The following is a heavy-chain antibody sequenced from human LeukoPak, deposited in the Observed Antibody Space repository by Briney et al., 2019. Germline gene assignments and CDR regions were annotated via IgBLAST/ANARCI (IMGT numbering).Heavy chain of an antibody. CDR3: ARGSSSWYSH. Sequence: GGSLRLSCAASGFTFSTYEMTWVRQSPGKGLEWVSYISSSGSTIYYADSVKGRFTISRDNAKNSLYLQMNSLRAEDTAVYYCARGSSSWYSHWGQGTLVTVSS. CDR2: ISSSGSTI. CDR1: GFTFSTYE. J-gene: IGHJ4*02. V-gene: IGHV3-48*03. D-gene: IGHD6-13*01.